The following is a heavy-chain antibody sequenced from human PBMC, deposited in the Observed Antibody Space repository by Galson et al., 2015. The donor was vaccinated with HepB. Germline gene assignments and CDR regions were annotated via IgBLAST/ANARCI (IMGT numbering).Heavy chain of an antibody. CDR3: AKVSGQWLVDHYFDY. J-gene: IGHJ4*02. D-gene: IGHD6-19*01. Sequence: SVKVSCRASGYTFTSYYMHWVRQAPGQGLEWMGWINPNSGGTNYAQKFQGRVTMTRDTSISTAYMELSRLRSDDTAVYYCAKVSGQWLVDHYFDYWGQGTLVTVSS. CDR2: INPNSGGT. CDR1: GYTFTSYY. V-gene: IGHV1-2*02.